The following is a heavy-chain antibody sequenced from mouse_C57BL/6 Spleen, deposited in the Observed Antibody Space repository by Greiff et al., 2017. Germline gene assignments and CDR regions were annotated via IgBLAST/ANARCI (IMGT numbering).Heavy chain of an antibody. CDR1: GYAFSSYW. D-gene: IGHD1-1*01. Sequence: VQLQQSGAELVKPGASVKISCKASGYAFSSYWMNWVKQRPGKGLEWIGQIYPGDGDTNYNGKFKGKATLTADKSSSTAYMQLSSLTSEDSAVXFCARTPFITTVVAGDAMDYWGQGTSVTVSS. CDR3: ARTPFITTVVAGDAMDY. CDR2: IYPGDGDT. J-gene: IGHJ4*01. V-gene: IGHV1-80*01.